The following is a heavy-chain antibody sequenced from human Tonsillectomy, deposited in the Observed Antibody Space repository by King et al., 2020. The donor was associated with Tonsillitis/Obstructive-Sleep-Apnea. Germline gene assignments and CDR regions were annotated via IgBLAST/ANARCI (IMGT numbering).Heavy chain of an antibody. V-gene: IGHV5-10-1*03. J-gene: IGHJ6*02. CDR3: VGADYYNMDF. D-gene: IGHD4/OR15-4a*01. CDR2: IDPSDSYT. Sequence: VQLVVSGAEVKKPGESLRISCKGSGYRFTSYWINWVRQMPGKGLEWMGRIDPSDSYTNYSPSFQGHVTISADKSISTAYLQWSSLRASDTAMYYCVGADYYNMDFWGQGTTVTVSS. CDR1: GYRFTSYW.